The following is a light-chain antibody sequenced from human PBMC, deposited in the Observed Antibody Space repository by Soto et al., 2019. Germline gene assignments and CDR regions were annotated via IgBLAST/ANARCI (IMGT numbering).Light chain of an antibody. Sequence: QSVLTQPPSASGTPGQRVTISCSGSGSNTGSNTVNWYQQLPGTAPKLLIYSNNQRPSGVPERFSGSKSGSSASLAISGLQSEDEADYYCAAWDDSLKGYVFGTGTKLTVL. CDR1: GSNTGSNT. V-gene: IGLV1-44*01. CDR3: AAWDDSLKGYV. CDR2: SNN. J-gene: IGLJ1*01.